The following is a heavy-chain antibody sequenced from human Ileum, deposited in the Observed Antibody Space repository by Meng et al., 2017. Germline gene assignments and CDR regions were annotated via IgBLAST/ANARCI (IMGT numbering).Heavy chain of an antibody. J-gene: IGHJ5*02. CDR2: IYYSGSI. CDR3: ARDSGWFDR. CDR1: GGSVSSGLYS. V-gene: IGHV4-61*01. Sequence: GQGRGSGPGRVGPSETLSFTCAVAGGSVSSGLYSWSWIRQPPGKGLEWIGYIYYSGSITYNPSLKSRVTISVDTSKNQFSLNLSSVTAADTAVYYCARDSGWFDRWGQGTLVTVSS.